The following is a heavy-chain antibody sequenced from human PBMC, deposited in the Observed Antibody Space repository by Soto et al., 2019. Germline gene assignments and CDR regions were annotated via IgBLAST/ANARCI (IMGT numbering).Heavy chain of an antibody. Sequence: ASVMVSCKASGYTFTGYYMHWVRQAPGQGLEWMGWINPNSGGTNYAQKFQGRVTMTRDTSISTAYMELSRLRSDDTAVYYCARDRTAARGDYYYYYGMDVWGQGTTVTVS. J-gene: IGHJ6*02. CDR3: ARDRTAARGDYYYYYGMDV. CDR2: INPNSGGT. V-gene: IGHV1-2*02. D-gene: IGHD6-13*01. CDR1: GYTFTGYY.